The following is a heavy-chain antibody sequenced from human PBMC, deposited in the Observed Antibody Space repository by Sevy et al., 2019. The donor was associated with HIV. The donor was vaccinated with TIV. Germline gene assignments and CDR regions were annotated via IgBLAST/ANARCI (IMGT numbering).Heavy chain of an antibody. CDR3: ANKRGYSHGPFDY. CDR1: GGSISSSDSY. D-gene: IGHD5-12*01. J-gene: IGHJ4*02. V-gene: IGHV4-30-4*01. Sequence: SETLSLTCTVSGGSISSSDSYWSWIRQPPGKGLEWIGYIHFSGGTYYNPFLKSRVAMSVDTSERQFSLRLSFMTAADTAVYYYANKRGYSHGPFDYWGQGALVTVSS. CDR2: IHFSGGT.